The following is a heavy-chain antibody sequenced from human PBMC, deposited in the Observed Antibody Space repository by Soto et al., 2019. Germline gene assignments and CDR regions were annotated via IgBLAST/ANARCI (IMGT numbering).Heavy chain of an antibody. CDR2: ISSNGGST. V-gene: IGHV3-64D*06. CDR1: GFTFNSYA. CDR3: VKDRYVDY. Sequence: GSLRLSCSVSGFTFNSYAVHWVRQAPGKGLQYVSSISSNGGSTYYADSVKGRFIISRDNSKNTLYLQMSGLRGEDTAVYYCVKDRYVDYWGQGPLVTVYS. J-gene: IGHJ4*02.